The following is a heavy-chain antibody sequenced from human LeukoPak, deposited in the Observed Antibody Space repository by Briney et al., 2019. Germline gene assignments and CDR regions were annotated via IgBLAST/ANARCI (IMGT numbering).Heavy chain of an antibody. V-gene: IGHV4-39*07. CDR1: GGSISSSSYY. CDR2: IYYSGST. D-gene: IGHD1-14*01. J-gene: IGHJ4*02. CDR3: ARDRLVSYFDY. Sequence: SETLSLTCTVSGGSISSSSYYWGWIRQPPGTGLEWIGSIYYSGSTYYNPSLKSRVTISVDTSKNQFSLKLSSVTAADTAVYYCARDRLVSYFDYWGQGTLVTVSS.